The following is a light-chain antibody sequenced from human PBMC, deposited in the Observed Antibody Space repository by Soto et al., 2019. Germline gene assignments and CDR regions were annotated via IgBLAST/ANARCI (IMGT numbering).Light chain of an antibody. CDR3: QQRVNWPLFS. J-gene: IGKJ3*01. Sequence: EIVLTQSPATLSLSPGERATLSCRASQSVTNNLVWYQQKPGQAPRLLISYASNRATGIPARFSGSGSGTDFTLTISSLEPEDFPVYYCQQRVNWPLFSFGPGTKLDIK. V-gene: IGKV3-11*01. CDR1: QSVTNN. CDR2: YAS.